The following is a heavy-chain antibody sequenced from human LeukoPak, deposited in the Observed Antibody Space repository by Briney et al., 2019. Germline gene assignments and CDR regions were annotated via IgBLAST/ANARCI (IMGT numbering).Heavy chain of an antibody. D-gene: IGHD4-17*01. V-gene: IGHV3-23*01. J-gene: IGHJ4*02. Sequence: PGGSLRLXCAXSGFTFSSYAMSWVRQAPGKGLEWVSAISGSGGSTYYADSVKGRFTISRDNSKNTLYLQMNSLRAEDTAVYYCAKDKRRAYGDFDYWGQGTLVTVSS. CDR3: AKDKRRAYGDFDY. CDR1: GFTFSSYA. CDR2: ISGSGGST.